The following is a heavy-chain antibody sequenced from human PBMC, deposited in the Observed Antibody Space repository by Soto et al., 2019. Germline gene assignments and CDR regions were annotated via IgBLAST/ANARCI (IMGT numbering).Heavy chain of an antibody. CDR1: GFTFSSYG. CDR2: ISYDGSNK. V-gene: IGHV3-30*18. CDR3: AKDRTGIAAAGTLDY. D-gene: IGHD6-13*01. J-gene: IGHJ4*02. Sequence: GGSLRLSCAASGFTFSSYGMHGVRQAPGKGLEWVAVISYDGSNKYYADSVKGRFTISRDNSKNTLYLQMNSLRAEDTAVYYCAKDRTGIAAAGTLDYWGQGTLVTVSS.